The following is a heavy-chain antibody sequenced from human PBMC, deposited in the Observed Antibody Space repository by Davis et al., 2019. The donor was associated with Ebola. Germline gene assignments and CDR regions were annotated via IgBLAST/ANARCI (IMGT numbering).Heavy chain of an antibody. CDR1: GFTFSSYG. V-gene: IGHV3-30*18. J-gene: IGHJ4*02. CDR2: ISYDGSNK. Sequence: GGSLRLSCAASGFTFSSYGMHWVRQAPGKGLEWVAVISYDGSNKYYADSVKGRFTISRDNSKNTLYLQMNSLRAEDTAVYYCAKDAFRAGVFDYWGQGTLVTVSS. D-gene: IGHD3-10*01. CDR3: AKDAFRAGVFDY.